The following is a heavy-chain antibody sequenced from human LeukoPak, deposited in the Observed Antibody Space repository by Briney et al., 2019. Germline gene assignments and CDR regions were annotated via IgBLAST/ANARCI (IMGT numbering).Heavy chain of an antibody. CDR1: GYSISSGYY. V-gene: IGHV4-61*05. D-gene: IGHD5-12*01. J-gene: IGHJ4*02. CDR3: ARRGYSGYVHGGFDY. CDR2: IYYTGYT. Sequence: SETLSLTCTVSGYSISSGYYWSWIRQPPGKGLEWIGYIYYTGYTNYNPSLKSRVTISVDKSKNQFSLKLSSVTAADTAVYYCARRGYSGYVHGGFDYWGQGTLVTVSS.